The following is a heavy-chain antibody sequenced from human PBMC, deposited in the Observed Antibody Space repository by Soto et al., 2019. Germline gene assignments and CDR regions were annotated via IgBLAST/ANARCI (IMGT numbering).Heavy chain of an antibody. CDR3: ARVRIAATGDFDY. D-gene: IGHD6-13*01. CDR2: IIPIFGTA. Sequence: SVKVSCKASGGTFSSYAISWVRQAPGQGLEWMGGIIPIFGTANYAQRFQGRVTITADESTSTAYMELSSLRSEDTAVYYCARVRIAATGDFDYWGQGTLVTVSS. CDR1: GGTFSSYA. J-gene: IGHJ4*02. V-gene: IGHV1-69*13.